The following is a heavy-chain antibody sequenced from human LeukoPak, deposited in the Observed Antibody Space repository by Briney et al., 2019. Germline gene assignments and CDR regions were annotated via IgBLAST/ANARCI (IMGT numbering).Heavy chain of an antibody. V-gene: IGHV4-34*01. CDR3: ARFKSDYGDPYYFDY. CDR1: GGSFSGYY. Sequence: SETLSLTCAVYGGSFSGYYWSWIRQPPGKGLEWIGEINHSGSTNYNPSLKSRVTISVDTSKNQFSLKLSSVTAADTAVYYCARFKSDYGDPYYFDYWGQGTLVTVSS. CDR2: INHSGST. D-gene: IGHD4-17*01. J-gene: IGHJ4*02.